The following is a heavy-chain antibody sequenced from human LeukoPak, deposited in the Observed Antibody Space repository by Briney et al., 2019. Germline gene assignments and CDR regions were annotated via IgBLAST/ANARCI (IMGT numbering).Heavy chain of an antibody. V-gene: IGHV4-61*02. CDR1: GGSISIGSYY. CDR3: ASTGIAAAGSDY. D-gene: IGHD6-13*01. CDR2: IYNSGST. J-gene: IGHJ4*02. Sequence: SQTLSLTCTVSGGSISIGSYYWSWIRQPAGKGLEWIGRIYNSGSTNYKPSLKRRVTISVDTSKNQFSLKLSSVTAADPAVYYCASTGIAAAGSDYWGQGTLVTVPS.